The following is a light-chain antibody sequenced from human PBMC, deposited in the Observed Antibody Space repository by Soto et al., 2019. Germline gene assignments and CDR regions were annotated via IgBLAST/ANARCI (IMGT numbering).Light chain of an antibody. CDR2: GSS. CDR1: QSVSTN. CDR3: QQYNNWST. J-gene: IGKJ1*01. V-gene: IGKV3-15*01. Sequence: EMVMTQSPATLSVSPGERATLSCRASQSVSTNLAWYQQRPGQAPRPLIYGSSTRATGIPARFSGSGSGTEFTLTISSLQSEDSAVYYCQQYNNWSTFGQGTKVDIK.